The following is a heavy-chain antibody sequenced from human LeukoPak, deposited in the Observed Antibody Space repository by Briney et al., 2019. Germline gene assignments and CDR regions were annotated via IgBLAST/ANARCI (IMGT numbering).Heavy chain of an antibody. Sequence: ASVKVSCKASGYTFTGYYMHWVRQAPGQGLEWMGWINANSGGTNYAQKFQGRVTMIRDTSISTAHMELSRLRSDDTAVYYCASGPNSPIAVAGPDNWFDPWGQGTLVTVSP. CDR2: INANSGGT. CDR3: ASGPNSPIAVAGPDNWFDP. CDR1: GYTFTGYY. J-gene: IGHJ5*02. D-gene: IGHD6-19*01. V-gene: IGHV1-2*02.